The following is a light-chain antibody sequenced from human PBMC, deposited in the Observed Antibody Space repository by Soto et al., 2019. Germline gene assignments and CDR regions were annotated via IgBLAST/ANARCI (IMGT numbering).Light chain of an antibody. Sequence: TQSTGTLSLSPGERATLSCRASQSVSSNYLAWYQQKPGQAPRLLIYGASSRATGIPDRFSGSGSGTDFTLTISRLEPEDFAVYYCQEYGISRTFGQGTKVDIK. J-gene: IGKJ1*01. CDR3: QEYGISRT. V-gene: IGKV3-20*01. CDR1: QSVSSNY. CDR2: GAS.